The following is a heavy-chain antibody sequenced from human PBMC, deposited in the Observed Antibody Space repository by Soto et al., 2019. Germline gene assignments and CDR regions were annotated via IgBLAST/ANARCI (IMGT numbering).Heavy chain of an antibody. CDR2: VSDNGGSRGGT. V-gene: IGHV3-23*01. CDR3: ARAKAVVIAALDI. Sequence: XGSLRLSCKAAGVIFNNSAMTWVRQAPGQGLQWVASVSDNGGSRGGTYYADSVKGRFTISRDNSKNTLYLQLDSLTGADTAVYYCARAKAVVIAALDIWGQGTMVTVSS. CDR1: GVIFNNSA. J-gene: IGHJ3*02. D-gene: IGHD2-21*01.